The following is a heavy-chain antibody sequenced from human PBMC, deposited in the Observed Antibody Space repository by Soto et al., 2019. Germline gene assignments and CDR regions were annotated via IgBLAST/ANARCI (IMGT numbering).Heavy chain of an antibody. V-gene: IGHV3-64D*06. CDR1: GFTFSIYA. D-gene: IGHD3-22*01. CDR2: ISTNGGST. CDR3: VKGEYYYDSSGYYPFDY. Sequence: PGGSLRLSCSASGFTFSIYAMHRVRQAPGKGLEYVSSISTNGGSTHYADSVKGRFTISRDNSKNTQYLQMSSLRADDTAVYYCVKGEYYYDSSGYYPFDYWGQGTLVTVSS. J-gene: IGHJ4*02.